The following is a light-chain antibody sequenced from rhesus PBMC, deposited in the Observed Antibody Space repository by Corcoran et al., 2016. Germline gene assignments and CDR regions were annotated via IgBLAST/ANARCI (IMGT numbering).Light chain of an antibody. V-gene: IGKV1-74*01. CDR1: ENVNNY. Sequence: DIQMTQSPSSLSASVGDRVTITCRASENVNNYLNWYQQKQGKAPNPLIYKASTLQSGVPSRFSGSGSGTDYTFTISSLQPEDVATYYCQHGYGTPLTFGGGTKVELK. CDR3: QHGYGTPLT. CDR2: KAS. J-gene: IGKJ4*01.